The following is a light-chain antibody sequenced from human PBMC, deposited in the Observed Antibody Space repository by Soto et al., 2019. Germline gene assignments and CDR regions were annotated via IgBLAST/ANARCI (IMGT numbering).Light chain of an antibody. J-gene: IGKJ2*01. V-gene: IGKV1-39*01. CDR2: AAS. CDR1: QSITNY. CDR3: PQSDRFPYP. Sequence: DIQMTQSPSSLSVSVGDRVTITCRASQSITNYLNWYQQQPGKAPKLLVYAASSLQSGVPSRFSGNGSGTDFTLTISSLQPEDFASYYCPQSDRFPYPFGQGTQLEIK.